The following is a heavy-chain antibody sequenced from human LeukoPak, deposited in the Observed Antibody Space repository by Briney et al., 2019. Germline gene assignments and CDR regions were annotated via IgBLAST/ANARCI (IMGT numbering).Heavy chain of an antibody. CDR2: MNPNSGNT. Sequence: ASVKVSCKASGYTFTSYDINWVRQATGQGLEWMEWMNPNSGNTGHAQKFQGRVTITRNTSISTAYMELSSLRSEDTAVYYCARGLVKAAVAPFDYWGQGTLVTVSS. V-gene: IGHV1-8*03. CDR1: GYTFTSYD. D-gene: IGHD6-19*01. J-gene: IGHJ4*02. CDR3: ARGLVKAAVAPFDY.